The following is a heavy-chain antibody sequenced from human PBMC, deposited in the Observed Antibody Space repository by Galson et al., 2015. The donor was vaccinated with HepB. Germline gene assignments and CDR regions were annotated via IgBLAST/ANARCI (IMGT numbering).Heavy chain of an antibody. J-gene: IGHJ5*02. CDR2: FYYSGVT. V-gene: IGHV4-59*08. CDR3: ARQLGFCSSSSCQPWFDP. Sequence: SETLSLTCAVYGGSFSGYYWSWIRQPPGKGLEWIGYFYYSGVTNYNPSLKSRVTISVDTSKNQFSLKLTSVTAADTAVYYCARQLGFCSSSSCQPWFDPWGQGTLVTVSS. D-gene: IGHD2-2*01. CDR1: GGSFSGYY.